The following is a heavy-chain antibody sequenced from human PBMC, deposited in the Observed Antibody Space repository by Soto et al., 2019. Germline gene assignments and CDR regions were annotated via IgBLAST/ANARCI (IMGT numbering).Heavy chain of an antibody. CDR2: IDPRSGAS. CDR3: ARDSYGPLDY. Sequence: GASVKVSCKPSGYPFTDLYIHWVRQAPGLGLEWMGWIDPRSGASRKTQRFQGRFTMTRDTSTNTVYMELSSLRSDDTAVYFCARDSYGPLDYWGQGTLVTVSS. J-gene: IGHJ4*02. V-gene: IGHV1-2*02. CDR1: GYPFTDLY. D-gene: IGHD3-16*01.